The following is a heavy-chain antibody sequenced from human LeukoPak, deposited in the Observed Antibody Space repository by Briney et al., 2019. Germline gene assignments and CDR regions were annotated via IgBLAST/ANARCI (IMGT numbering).Heavy chain of an antibody. CDR1: GFTFRSYA. D-gene: IGHD3-22*01. V-gene: IGHV3-23*01. Sequence: GGSLRLSCAASGFTFRSYAMNWVRQAPGKGLEWVSGISGSGGGTYYADSVKGRFTISRDNSKNTLYLQMNSLRAEDTAVYYCARSMRLFSYWGQGTLVTVSS. CDR2: ISGSGGGT. J-gene: IGHJ4*02. CDR3: ARSMRLFSY.